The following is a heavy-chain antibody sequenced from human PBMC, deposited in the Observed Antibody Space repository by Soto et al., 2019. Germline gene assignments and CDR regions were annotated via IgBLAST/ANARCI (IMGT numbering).Heavy chain of an antibody. Sequence: QITLKESGPTLVKPTQTLTLTCTFSGFSLSTGGVGVGWIRQPPGKALEWLALIYWDDDKRYSPSLKSRLTIIKDTSKNQVVLTLTIMDYVETATYYCSRAQWFGDPFDHWGQGTLVTVSS. CDR2: IYWDDDK. V-gene: IGHV2-5*02. CDR1: GFSLSTGGVG. CDR3: SRAQWFGDPFDH. D-gene: IGHD3-10*01. J-gene: IGHJ4*02.